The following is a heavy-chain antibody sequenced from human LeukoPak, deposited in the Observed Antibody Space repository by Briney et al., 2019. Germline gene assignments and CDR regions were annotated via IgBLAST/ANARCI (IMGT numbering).Heavy chain of an antibody. D-gene: IGHD2-8*01. CDR1: GYTFTTYG. V-gene: IGHV1-18*01. Sequence: ASVKVSCKASGYTFTTYGITWVRQAPGQGLEWMGWVSAYNGNTNYAQKLQGRVSMTTDTSTSTAYLELKSLRSDDTAVYYCARNPYCSNGVRYLFDPWGQGTLVTVSS. CDR2: VSAYNGNT. CDR3: ARNPYCSNGVRYLFDP. J-gene: IGHJ5*02.